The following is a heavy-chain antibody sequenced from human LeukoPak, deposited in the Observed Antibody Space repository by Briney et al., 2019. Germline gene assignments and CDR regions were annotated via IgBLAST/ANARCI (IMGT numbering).Heavy chain of an antibody. CDR1: GGSISSSSYY. J-gene: IGHJ4*02. CDR2: IYYSGST. Sequence: SETLSLTCIVSGGSISSSSYYWGWIRQPPGKGLEWIGSIYYSGSTYYNPSLKSRVTISVDTSKNQFSLKLSSVTAADTAVYYCARLDYYYDSSGYGSCFDYWGQGTLVTVSS. V-gene: IGHV4-39*01. CDR3: ARLDYYYDSSGYGSCFDY. D-gene: IGHD3-22*01.